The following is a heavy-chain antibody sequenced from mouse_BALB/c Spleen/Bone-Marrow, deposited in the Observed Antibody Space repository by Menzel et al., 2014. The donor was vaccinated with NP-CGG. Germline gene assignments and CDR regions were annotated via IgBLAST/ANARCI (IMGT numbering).Heavy chain of an antibody. CDR3: SREITRYAVDY. D-gene: IGHD2-4*01. CDR2: INPGSGGV. Sequence: QVQLQQSGAELVRPGTSVKVSCKASRYAFTNYWIEWVKQRPGQGLEWIGVINPGSGGVNYNEKFEGKATLTADKSSSTAYIQLSSLTSDDSAVYFCSREITRYAVDYWGQGTSVTVSS. J-gene: IGHJ4*01. V-gene: IGHV1-54*01. CDR1: RYAFTNYW.